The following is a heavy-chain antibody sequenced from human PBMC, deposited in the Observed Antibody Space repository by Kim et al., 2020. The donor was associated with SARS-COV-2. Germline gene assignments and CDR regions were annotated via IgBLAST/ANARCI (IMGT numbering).Heavy chain of an antibody. Sequence: GGSLRLSCAASGFSFGDYGMYWVRQIPGKGLEWVAGISWDSGSIAYADSVKGRFTISRDNAKSSVYLQINSLRPEDTALYYCAKRYGNFIGFDVWGQGT. CDR2: ISWDSGSI. J-gene: IGHJ6*02. V-gene: IGHV3-9*01. CDR3: AKRYGNFIGFDV. CDR1: GFSFGDYG. D-gene: IGHD2-15*01.